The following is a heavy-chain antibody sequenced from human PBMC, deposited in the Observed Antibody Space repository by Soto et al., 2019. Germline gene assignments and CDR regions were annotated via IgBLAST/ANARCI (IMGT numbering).Heavy chain of an antibody. J-gene: IGHJ4*02. CDR1: GFTFSSYA. CDR3: AAQGVRGVNPYFDY. CDR2: ISGSGGST. D-gene: IGHD3-10*01. V-gene: IGHV3-23*01. Sequence: EVQLLESGGGLVQPGGSLRLSCAASGFTFSSYAMSWVRQAPGKGLEWVSAISGSGGSTYYADSVKGRFTISRDNSKNSLYLQMNSLRAEDTAVYYCAAQGVRGVNPYFDYWGQGTLVTVSS.